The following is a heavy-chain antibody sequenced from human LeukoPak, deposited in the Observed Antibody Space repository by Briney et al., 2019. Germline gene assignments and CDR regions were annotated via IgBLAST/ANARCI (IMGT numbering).Heavy chain of an antibody. CDR3: ARSHYGSGPDY. J-gene: IGHJ4*02. CDR1: GGSISSYY. D-gene: IGHD3-10*01. CDR2: IYYSGST. V-gene: IGHV4-59*01. Sequence: PSETLSLTCTVSGGSISSYYWSWIRQPPGKGLEWIGYIYYSGSTNYNPSLKSRVTISVDTSKNQFSLKLSSVTAADTAVYYCARSHYGSGPDYWGQGTLVTVSS.